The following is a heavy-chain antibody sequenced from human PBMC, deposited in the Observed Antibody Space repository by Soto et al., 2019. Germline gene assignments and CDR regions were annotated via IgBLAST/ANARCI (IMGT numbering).Heavy chain of an antibody. V-gene: IGHV1-58*01. CDR3: AASAGSIAARPRFDY. CDR2: IVVGSGNT. J-gene: IGHJ4*02. D-gene: IGHD6-6*01. CDR1: GFTFTSSA. Sequence: SVKVSCKASGFTFTSSAVQWVRQARGQRLEWIGWIVVGSGNTNYAQKFQERVTITRDMSTSTAYMELSSLRSEDTAVYYCAASAGSIAARPRFDYWGQGTLVTVSS.